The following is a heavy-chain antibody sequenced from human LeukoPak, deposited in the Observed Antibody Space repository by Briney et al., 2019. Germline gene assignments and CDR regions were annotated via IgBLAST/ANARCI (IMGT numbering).Heavy chain of an antibody. CDR3: AKTRPLDSSSWSHGDY. D-gene: IGHD6-13*01. CDR1: GFTFSSYA. Sequence: GGSLRLSCAGSGFTFSSYAMSWVRQAPGKGLEWVSAISGSGDSTYYGDSVKGRFTISRDNSKNTLYLQMNSLRAEDTAVYYCAKTRPLDSSSWSHGDYWGQGTLVTVSS. J-gene: IGHJ4*02. CDR2: ISGSGDST. V-gene: IGHV3-23*01.